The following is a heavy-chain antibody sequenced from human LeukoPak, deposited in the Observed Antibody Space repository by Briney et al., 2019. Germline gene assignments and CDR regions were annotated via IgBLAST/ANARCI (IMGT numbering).Heavy chain of an antibody. CDR3: ARGGGITTVVTPDWFDP. CDR1: GGSISSYY. D-gene: IGHD4-23*01. CDR2: IYTSGST. Sequence: SETLSLTCTVSGGSISSYYWSWIRQPAGKGLEWIGRIYTSGSTNYNPSLKSRVTISVDTSKNQFSLKLSSVTAADTAVYYCARGGGITTVVTPDWFDPWGQGTLVTVSS. J-gene: IGHJ5*02. V-gene: IGHV4-4*07.